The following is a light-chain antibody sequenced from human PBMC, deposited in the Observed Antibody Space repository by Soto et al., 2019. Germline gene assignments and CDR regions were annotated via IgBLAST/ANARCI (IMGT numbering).Light chain of an antibody. CDR3: QQYNNWGLS. J-gene: IGKJ4*01. Sequence: IVMTQSPATLSVSPEEGVTLSCRASENVGTNLAWYQQKPGQAPRLLIYGSSTRATGIPATFSGSGSGTEFTLTICSLQSEESAIYYCQQYNNWGLSFGGGTKV. CDR1: ENVGTN. V-gene: IGKV3D-15*01. CDR2: GSS.